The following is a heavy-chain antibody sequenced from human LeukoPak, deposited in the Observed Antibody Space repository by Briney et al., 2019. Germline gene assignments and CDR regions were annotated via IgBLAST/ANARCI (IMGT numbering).Heavy chain of an antibody. CDR2: INSNGGST. D-gene: IGHD2-21*01. V-gene: IGHV3-64*01. J-gene: IGHJ4*02. Sequence: PGGSLRLSCVASGFTFSNYAMHWVRQTPGKGLEYLSGINSNGGSTHYANSVKGRFTISRDNSKHTLYLQMGSLRTEDMAVYYCARAATVIAESAFGYWGQGTLVTVSS. CDR3: ARAATVIAESAFGY. CDR1: GFTFSNYA.